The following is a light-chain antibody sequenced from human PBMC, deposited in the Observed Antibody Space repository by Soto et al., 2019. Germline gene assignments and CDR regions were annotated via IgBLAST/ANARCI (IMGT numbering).Light chain of an antibody. J-gene: IGLJ1*01. CDR3: TSSTSDSLYV. V-gene: IGLV2-14*01. CDR2: QVS. Sequence: QSALTHPASVSGSPGQSITISCTGTSSDIGHNKYVSWYQQYPGKVPKLLINQVSNRPSGVSNRFSGSKSGNTASLTISGLLAEDEADYFCTSSTSDSLYVFGTGTKV. CDR1: SSDIGHNKY.